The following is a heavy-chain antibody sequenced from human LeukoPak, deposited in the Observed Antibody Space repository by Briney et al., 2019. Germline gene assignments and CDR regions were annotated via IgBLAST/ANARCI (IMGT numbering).Heavy chain of an antibody. CDR1: GYTFTVYY. Sequence: ASVKVSCKASGYTFTVYYMHWVRQAPGQGLEWMGWINPNSGGTNYAKKFQGRVTMTRDTSISTVYMELSRLRSEDTAVYYCARGNYDSSGQGAFDIWGQGTMVTVSS. CDR3: ARGNYDSSGQGAFDI. CDR2: INPNSGGT. D-gene: IGHD3-22*01. V-gene: IGHV1-2*02. J-gene: IGHJ3*02.